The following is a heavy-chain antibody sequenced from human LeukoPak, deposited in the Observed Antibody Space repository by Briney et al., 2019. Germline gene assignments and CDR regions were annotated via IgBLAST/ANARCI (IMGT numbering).Heavy chain of an antibody. V-gene: IGHV3-49*03. CDR3: TRDRGAYNLYDF. J-gene: IGHJ4*02. Sequence: GGSLRLSCTASGFTFGDYAMSWIRQAPGKGLEWVGFIRSKAYGETADYAASVKGRFTISRDDSKAIAYLQMNSLKTEDTAVYHCTRDRGAYNLYDFWGQGTLVTVSS. D-gene: IGHD1-1*01. CDR2: IRSKAYGETA. CDR1: GFTFGDYA.